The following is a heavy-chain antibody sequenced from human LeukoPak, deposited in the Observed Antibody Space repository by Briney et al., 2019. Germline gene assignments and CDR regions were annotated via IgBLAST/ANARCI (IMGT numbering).Heavy chain of an antibody. Sequence: SETPSLTCTVSGGSISSYYWSWIRQPPGKGLEWIGYIYDSGSTKYNPSLKSRVTISVDTSKNQFSLKLSSVTAADTAVYYCARESRDVETEGFDYWGQGTLVTVSS. CDR1: GGSISSYY. J-gene: IGHJ4*02. CDR2: IYDSGST. V-gene: IGHV4-59*01. CDR3: ARESRDVETEGFDY. D-gene: IGHD5-24*01.